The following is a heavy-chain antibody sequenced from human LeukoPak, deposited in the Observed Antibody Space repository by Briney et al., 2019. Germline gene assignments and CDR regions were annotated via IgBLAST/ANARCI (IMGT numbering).Heavy chain of an antibody. CDR3: VRDFSTVTTAYLHH. Sequence: NPGGSLRLSCAASGFSFRDFWMTWVRQAPGKGLEWVSSISNSSRHIYYADSVKGRFTIFRDDAKNSLFLQMDSLRVEDTAMYYCVRDFSTVTTAYLHHWGQGTLLTVSS. J-gene: IGHJ1*01. CDR2: ISNSSRHI. D-gene: IGHD4-17*01. V-gene: IGHV3-21*04. CDR1: GFSFRDFW.